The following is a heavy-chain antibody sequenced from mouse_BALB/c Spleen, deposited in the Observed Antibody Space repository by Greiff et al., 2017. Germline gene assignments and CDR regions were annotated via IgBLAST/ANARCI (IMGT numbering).Heavy chain of an antibody. CDR3: TVTTATKGFAY. J-gene: IGHJ3*01. V-gene: IGHV1-5*01. CDR1: GYSFTSYW. D-gene: IGHD1-2*01. CDR2: IYPGNSDT. Sequence: VQLKQSGTVLARPGASVKMSCKASGYSFTSYWMHWVKQRPGQGLEWIGAIYPGNSDTSYNQKFKGKAKLTAVTSASTAYMELSSLTNEDSAVYYCTVTTATKGFAYWGQGTLVTVSA.